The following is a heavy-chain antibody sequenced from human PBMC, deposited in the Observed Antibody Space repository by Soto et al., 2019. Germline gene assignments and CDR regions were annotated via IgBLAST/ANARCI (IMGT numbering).Heavy chain of an antibody. CDR2: IYHSGST. Sequence: SETLSLTCAVSGGSISSGGYSWSWIRQPPGKGLEWIGYIYHSGSTYYNPSLKSRVTISVDRSKNQFSLKLSSVTAADTAVYYCARDSSGASWFDPWGQGTLVTVSS. CDR1: GGSISSGGYS. D-gene: IGHD3-22*01. CDR3: ARDSSGASWFDP. J-gene: IGHJ5*02. V-gene: IGHV4-30-2*01.